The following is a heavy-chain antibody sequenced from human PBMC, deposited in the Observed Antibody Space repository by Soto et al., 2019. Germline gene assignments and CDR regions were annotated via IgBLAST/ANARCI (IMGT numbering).Heavy chain of an antibody. CDR1: GYTFSTHA. J-gene: IGHJ6*02. D-gene: IGHD1-1*01. V-gene: IGHV1-3*01. CDR3: ARGKGMEENYYYYGMDV. CDR2: INGGNGHT. Sequence: ASVKVSCKASGYTFSTHALHWLRQAPGQGLEWMGWINGGNGHTRYSQKFKDRVTISRDTPASTAYMELSGLRSEDTAVYYCARGKGMEENYYYYGMDVWGQGTTVTVSS.